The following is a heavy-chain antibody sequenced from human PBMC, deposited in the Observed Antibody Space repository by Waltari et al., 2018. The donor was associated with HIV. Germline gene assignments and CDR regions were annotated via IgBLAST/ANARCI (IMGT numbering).Heavy chain of an antibody. Sequence: QVQLVQSGAEVKKPGSSVKVCSKASGGTFSSYAISWVRQAPGQGLEWMGGIIPIFGTANYAQKFQGRVTITADESTSTAYMELSSLRSEDTAVYYCVDTRIVVVVAATDQIEGYFQHWGQGTLVTVSS. CDR2: IIPIFGTA. CDR1: GGTFSSYA. D-gene: IGHD2-15*01. J-gene: IGHJ1*01. V-gene: IGHV1-69*01. CDR3: VDTRIVVVVAATDQIEGYFQH.